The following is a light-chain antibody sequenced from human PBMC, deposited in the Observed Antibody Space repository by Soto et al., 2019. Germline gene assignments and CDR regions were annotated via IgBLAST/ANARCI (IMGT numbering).Light chain of an antibody. CDR1: QSVLYSSNNKNY. J-gene: IGKJ4*01. CDR3: QQYYSTPLT. CDR2: WAS. V-gene: IGKV4-1*01. Sequence: DIVMTQSPDSLAVSLGERATINCKSSQSVLYSSNNKNYLAWYQQKPGQPPQLLSYWASTRESGVPDRFSGSGSGTDFTLTSSSLQAEDVAVYYCQQYYSTPLTFGGGTKVDIK.